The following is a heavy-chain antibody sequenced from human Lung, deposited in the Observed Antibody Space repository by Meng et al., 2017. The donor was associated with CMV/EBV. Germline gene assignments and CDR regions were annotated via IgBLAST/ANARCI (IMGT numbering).Heavy chain of an antibody. CDR3: VKDFLGAGDF. D-gene: IGHD2-15*01. J-gene: IGHJ4*02. V-gene: IGHV3-72*01. Sequence: LSLTCAASGFSFSDNYMDWFRQAPGKGLECVGRIRDKAATYSTEYAASVRGRFTISRDDSKNSLYLQMNSLKIEDTAVYYCVKDFLGAGDFWGQGTPVTV. CDR1: GFSFSDNY. CDR2: IRDKAATYST.